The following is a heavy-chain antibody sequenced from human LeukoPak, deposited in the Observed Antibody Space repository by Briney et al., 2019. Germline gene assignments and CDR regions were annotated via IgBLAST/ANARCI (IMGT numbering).Heavy chain of an antibody. V-gene: IGHV1-2*02. J-gene: IGHJ4*02. CDR3: ARDGGYDFWSGYSGSYFDC. Sequence: ASVKVSCKASGYTFTGYYMHWVRQAPGQGLEWMGWINPNSGGTNYAQKFQGRVTMTRDTSISTAYMELSRLRSDDTAVYYCARDGGYDFWSGYSGSYFDCWGQGTLVTVSS. CDR2: INPNSGGT. CDR1: GYTFTGYY. D-gene: IGHD3-3*01.